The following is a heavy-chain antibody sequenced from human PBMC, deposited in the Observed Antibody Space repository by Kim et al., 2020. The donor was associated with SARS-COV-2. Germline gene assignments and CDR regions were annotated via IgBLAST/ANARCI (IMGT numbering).Heavy chain of an antibody. CDR1: GFTFSSYS. CDR3: ARDMAAAGNGFQD. V-gene: IGHV3-21*01. Sequence: GGSLRLSCAASGFTFSSYSMNWVRQAPGKGLEWVSSISSGSSYIYYADSVKGRFTISRDNAKNSVYLQMNSLRAEDTAVYYCARDMAAAGNGFQDWGQGTLVTVSS. CDR2: ISSGSSYI. J-gene: IGHJ1*01. D-gene: IGHD6-13*01.